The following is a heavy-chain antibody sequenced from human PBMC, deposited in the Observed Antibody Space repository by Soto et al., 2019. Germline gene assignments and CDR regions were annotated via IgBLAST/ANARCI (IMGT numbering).Heavy chain of an antibody. Sequence: QVHLVQSGADVKQPGASVKVSCKASGYTFTGYTVHWVRQAPGQRLEWMGWINTVYGSTKYSQTFQGRVTITRDTSASTAYMELSSLRSEDTAVYYCARVNGQNYEGSGNYYNVMDYYYGLDVWGQGTAVTVSS. J-gene: IGHJ6*02. D-gene: IGHD3-10*01. CDR3: ARVNGQNYEGSGNYYNVMDYYYGLDV. CDR2: INTVYGST. CDR1: GYTFTGYT. V-gene: IGHV1-3*04.